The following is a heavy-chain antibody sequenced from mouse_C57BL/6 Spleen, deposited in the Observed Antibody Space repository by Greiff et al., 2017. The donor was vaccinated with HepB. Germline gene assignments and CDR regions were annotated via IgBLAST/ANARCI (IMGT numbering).Heavy chain of an antibody. Sequence: VQLKESGPELVKPGASVKISCKASGYSFTGYYMNWVKQSPEKSLEWIGEINPSTGCTTYNQKFKAKATLTVDKSSSTAYMQLKSLTSEDSAVYYCARLGYDYDLCAMDYWGQGTTVTVSS. V-gene: IGHV1-42*01. D-gene: IGHD2-4*01. J-gene: IGHJ4*01. CDR1: GYSFTGYY. CDR2: INPSTGCT. CDR3: ARLGYDYDLCAMDY.